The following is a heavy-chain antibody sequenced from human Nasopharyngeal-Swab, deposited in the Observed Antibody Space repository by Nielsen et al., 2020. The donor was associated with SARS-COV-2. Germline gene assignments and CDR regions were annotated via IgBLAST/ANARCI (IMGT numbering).Heavy chain of an antibody. CDR1: GFTFSSYS. J-gene: IGHJ6*02. CDR3: AGGSAAGPYYYYGMDV. D-gene: IGHD6-25*01. Sequence: GGSLRLSCAASGFTFSSYSMNWVRQAPGKGLEWVSSISSSSSYIYYADSVKGRFTISRDNAKNSLYLQMNSLRADDTAVYYCAGGSAAGPYYYYGMDVWGQGTTVTVSS. CDR2: ISSSSSYI. V-gene: IGHV3-21*01.